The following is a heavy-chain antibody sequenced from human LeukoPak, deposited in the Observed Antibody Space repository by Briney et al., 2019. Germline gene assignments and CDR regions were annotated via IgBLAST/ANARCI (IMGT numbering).Heavy chain of an antibody. CDR1: GGTFSSYA. CDR2: IIPIFGTA. V-gene: IGHV1-69*01. Sequence: PEASVKVSCKASGGTFSSYANSWVRQAPGQGLEWVGGIIPIFGTANYAQKLQGRVTITADESTSTAYMELSSLRSEDRVVYCCARDDGIGSSPPHFDYWGQGTLVTVSS. D-gene: IGHD6-13*01. J-gene: IGHJ4*02. CDR3: ARDDGIGSSPPHFDY.